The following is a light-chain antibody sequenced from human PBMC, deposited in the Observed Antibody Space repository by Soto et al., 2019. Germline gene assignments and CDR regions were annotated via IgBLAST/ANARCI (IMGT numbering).Light chain of an antibody. CDR1: SSDVGTYKY. V-gene: IGLV2-14*03. J-gene: IGLJ1*01. CDR2: DVS. Sequence: QSVLTQPASVSGSPGQSITISCTGTSSDVGTYKYVSWYQQHPGKAPKLMIYDVSNRPSGVSNCFSGSKSGNTASLTISGLQAEDEADYYCNSYTTSSTLVFGTGTKVTVL. CDR3: NSYTTSSTLV.